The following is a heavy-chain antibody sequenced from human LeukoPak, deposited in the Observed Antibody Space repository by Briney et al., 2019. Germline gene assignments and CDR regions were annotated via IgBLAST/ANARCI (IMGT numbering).Heavy chain of an antibody. J-gene: IGHJ5*02. CDR2: IYHSGST. CDR3: ARDPAWAADSLHWVDP. CDR1: GYSISSGHY. Sequence: SETLSLTCTVSGYSISSGHYWGWIRQSPDKGLEWIGSIYHSGSTYYNPSLKSRVTISVDTSKNQYSLKLTSVTAADTAIYYCARDPAWAADSLHWVDPWGQGTRVTVSS. D-gene: IGHD6-13*01. V-gene: IGHV4-38-2*02.